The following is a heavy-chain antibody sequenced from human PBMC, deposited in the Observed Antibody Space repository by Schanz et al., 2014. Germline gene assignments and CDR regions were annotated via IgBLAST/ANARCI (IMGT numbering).Heavy chain of an antibody. J-gene: IGHJ4*02. V-gene: IGHV3-23*01. CDR2: ISASGGST. CDR1: GFTFSSYA. CDR3: ARHVYNDILTGTRT. D-gene: IGHD3-9*01. Sequence: EGQLLESGGGLIQPGGSLRLSCAASGFTFSSYAMSWVRQAPGKGLEWVSTISASGGSTYYADSVKGRFTISRDNSKNTVYLQMSSLRAEDTAVYYCARHVYNDILTGTRTWGQGALVIVSS.